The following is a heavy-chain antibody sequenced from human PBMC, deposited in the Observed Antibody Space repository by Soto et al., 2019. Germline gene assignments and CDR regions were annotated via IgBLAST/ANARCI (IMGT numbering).Heavy chain of an antibody. D-gene: IGHD2-2*01. V-gene: IGHV5-51*01. J-gene: IGHJ5*02. Sequence: GESLKISCKGSGYSFTSYWIGWVRQMPGKGLEWMGIIYPGDSDTRYSPSFQGQVTISADKSISTAYLQWSSLKASDTAMYYCARHYSPDCSSTSCFFDPWGQGTLVTVSS. CDR1: GYSFTSYW. CDR2: IYPGDSDT. CDR3: ARHYSPDCSSTSCFFDP.